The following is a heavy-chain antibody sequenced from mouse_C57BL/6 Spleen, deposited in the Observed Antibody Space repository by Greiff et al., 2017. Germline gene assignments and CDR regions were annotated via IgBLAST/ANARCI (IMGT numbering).Heavy chain of an antibody. V-gene: IGHV1-55*01. J-gene: IGHJ4*01. CDR1: GYTFTSYW. CDR3: ARQESSNYAMDY. D-gene: IGHD1-3*01. Sequence: VQLQQPGAELVKPGASVKMSCKASGYTFTSYWITWVKQRPGQGLEWIGDIYPGSGSNNYNEKFKSKATLTVDTSSSTAYMQLSSLTSEDSAVYYCARQESSNYAMDYWCQGTSVTVSS. CDR2: IYPGSGSN.